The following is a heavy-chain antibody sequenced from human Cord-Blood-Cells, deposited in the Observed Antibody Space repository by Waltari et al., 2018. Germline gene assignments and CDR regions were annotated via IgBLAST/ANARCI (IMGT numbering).Heavy chain of an antibody. Sequence: QVQLVQSGAEVKKPGSSVKVSCKASGGTFSSYAISWVRQAPGQGLEWMGGISPIVGTANNAQKFQGRVTITADESTSTAYMELSSLRSEDTAVYYCASEVGGYYYDSSGYFDYWGQGTLVTVSS. J-gene: IGHJ4*02. D-gene: IGHD3-22*01. V-gene: IGHV1-69*01. CDR3: ASEVGGYYYDSSGYFDY. CDR2: ISPIVGTA. CDR1: GGTFSSYA.